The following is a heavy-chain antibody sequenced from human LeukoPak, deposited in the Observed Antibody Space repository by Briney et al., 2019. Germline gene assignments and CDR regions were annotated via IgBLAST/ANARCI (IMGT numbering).Heavy chain of an antibody. CDR3: ARRSPKGGSRGTDGDNQGRHFDY. CDR1: GGSISSSNYF. D-gene: IGHD5-24*01. V-gene: IGHV4-39*07. J-gene: IGHJ4*02. Sequence: SETLSLTCTVSGGSISSSNYFWGWIRQPPGKGLEWIGSIYYSGSTYYNPSLKSRVTISVDTSKKQFSLKLSSVTAADTAVYYCARRSPKGGSRGTDGDNQGRHFDYWGQGTLVTVSS. CDR2: IYYSGST.